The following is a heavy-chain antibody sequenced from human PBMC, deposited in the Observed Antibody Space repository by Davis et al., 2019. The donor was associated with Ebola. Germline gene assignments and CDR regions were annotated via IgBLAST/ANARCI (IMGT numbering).Heavy chain of an antibody. CDR1: GFTFSSYG. J-gene: IGHJ6*04. V-gene: IGHV3-30*18. CDR3: AKAGDYYGSGSPYYYYYGMDV. D-gene: IGHD3-10*01. CDR2: ISYDGSNK. Sequence: GGSLRLSCAASGFTFSSYGMHWVRQAPGKGLEWVAVISYDGSNKYYADSVKGRFTISRDNSKNTLYLQMNSLRAEDTAVYYCAKAGDYYGSGSPYYYYYGMDVWGKGTTVTVSS.